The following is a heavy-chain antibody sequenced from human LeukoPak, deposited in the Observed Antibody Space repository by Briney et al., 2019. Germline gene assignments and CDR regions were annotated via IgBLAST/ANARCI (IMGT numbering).Heavy chain of an antibody. CDR3: ASLPLSSSSWHLDY. J-gene: IGHJ4*02. V-gene: IGHV4-39*07. CDR1: GGSISSSSYY. CDR2: IYYSGST. Sequence: PSETLSLTCTVSGGSISSSSYYWGWIRQPPGKGLEWIGSIYYSGSTYYNPSLKSRVTISVDTSKNQFSLKLSSVTAADTAVYYCASLPLSSSSWHLDYWGQGTLVIVSS. D-gene: IGHD6-13*01.